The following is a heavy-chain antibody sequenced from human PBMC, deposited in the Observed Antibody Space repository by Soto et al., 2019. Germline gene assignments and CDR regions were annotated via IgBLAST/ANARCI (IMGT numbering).Heavy chain of an antibody. CDR3: ARALTSNRDIVLVPAARLFDY. J-gene: IGHJ4*02. Sequence: GASVKVSCKASGYTFTSYYMHWVRQAPGQGLEWMGIINPSGGSTSYAQKFQGRVTMTRDTSTSTVYMELSSLRSEDTAVYYCARALTSNRDIVLVPAARLFDYWGQGTLVTVSS. CDR1: GYTFTSYY. CDR2: INPSGGST. D-gene: IGHD2-2*01. V-gene: IGHV1-46*01.